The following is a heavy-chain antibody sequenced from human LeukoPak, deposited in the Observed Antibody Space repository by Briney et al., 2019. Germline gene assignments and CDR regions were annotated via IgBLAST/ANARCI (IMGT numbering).Heavy chain of an antibody. Sequence: FTSSGSGFTFNGSWMNWGRRAPGRGLEWVANMDPSGTQTRYVDSVTGRFTISKDAPGTSLYLEMHSLRAEDTAIYYCAIWTSGNYWGQGALVTVSS. D-gene: IGHD1-1*01. CDR2: MDPSGTQT. J-gene: IGHJ4*02. CDR3: AIWTSGNY. CDR1: GFTFNGSW. V-gene: IGHV3-7*01.